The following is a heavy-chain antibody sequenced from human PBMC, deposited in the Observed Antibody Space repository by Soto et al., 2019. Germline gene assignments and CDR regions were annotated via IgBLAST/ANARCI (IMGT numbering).Heavy chain of an antibody. CDR1: GYTFTSYD. CDR3: ARERSGSSES. CDR2: MNPNSRNT. J-gene: IGHJ5*02. D-gene: IGHD1-26*01. Sequence: QVQLVQYCADVKKPGASVKVSCKASGYTFTSYDINWVRQATGQGLEWMGWMNPNSRNTGYAQKFQCRVTMTRNTSISTAYMELSSLRSEATAVYYCARERSGSSESWGQGTMVTVSP. V-gene: IGHV1-8*01.